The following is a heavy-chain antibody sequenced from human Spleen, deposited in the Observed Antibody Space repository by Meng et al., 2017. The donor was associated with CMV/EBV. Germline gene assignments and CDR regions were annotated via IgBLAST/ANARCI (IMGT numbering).Heavy chain of an antibody. CDR3: ARDRDGSYPDY. D-gene: IGHD1-26*01. J-gene: IGHJ4*02. CDR1: GFTFDNYA. Sequence: GGSLRLSCAASGFTFDNYAMHWVRQAPGRGLEWVAVIIYDGSNKYYADSVKGRFTISRDNSKNTLYLQMSSLRAEDTAVYYCARDRDGSYPDYWGQGTLVTVSS. CDR2: IIYDGSNK. V-gene: IGHV3-30*04.